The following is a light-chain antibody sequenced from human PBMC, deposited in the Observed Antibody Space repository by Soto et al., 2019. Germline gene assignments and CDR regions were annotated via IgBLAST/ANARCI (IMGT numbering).Light chain of an antibody. CDR2: EVS. CDR1: SSDVGGCNY. CDR3: SSYAVTNIFV. J-gene: IGLJ1*01. V-gene: IGLV2-8*01. Sequence: QSALTQPPSASGSPGQSVTISCTGTSSDVGGCNYVSWYQQHPGKAPKVIIYEVSKRPSGVPDRFSGSKSGSTASPTVSGLQAEDEADYYCSSYAVTNIFVFGTGTKVTVL.